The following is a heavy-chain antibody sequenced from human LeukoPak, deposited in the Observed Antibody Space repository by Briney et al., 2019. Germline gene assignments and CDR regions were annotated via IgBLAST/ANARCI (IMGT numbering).Heavy chain of an antibody. D-gene: IGHD2-2*01. CDR3: AKESSGCSSTSCYRYYYYMDV. V-gene: IGHV3-23*01. J-gene: IGHJ6*03. CDR1: GFTFSSYA. Sequence: GGSLRLSCAASGFTFSSYAMSWVRQAPGKGLEWVSAISGSGGSTYYADSVKGRFTISRDNSKNTLYLQMNSLRAEDTAVYYCAKESSGCSSTSCYRYYYYMDVWGKGTTVTVSS. CDR2: ISGSGGST.